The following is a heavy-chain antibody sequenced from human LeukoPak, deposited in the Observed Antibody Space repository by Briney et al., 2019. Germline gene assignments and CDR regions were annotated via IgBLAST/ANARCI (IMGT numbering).Heavy chain of an antibody. CDR2: IYYSGST. D-gene: IGHD3-3*01. CDR3: ARWGMYYDFWSGNDAFDI. J-gene: IGHJ3*02. CDR1: GGSISSSSYY. Sequence: PSETLSLTCTVSGGSISSSSYYWGWIRQPPGKGLEWFGSIYYSGSTYYNPSLKSRVTISVDTTKNQFSLMLSSVTAADTAVYYCARWGMYYDFWSGNDAFDIWGQGTMVTVSS. V-gene: IGHV4-39*01.